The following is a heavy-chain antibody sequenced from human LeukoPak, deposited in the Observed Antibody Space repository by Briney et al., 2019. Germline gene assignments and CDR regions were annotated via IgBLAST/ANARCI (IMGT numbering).Heavy chain of an antibody. CDR2: IRFDGSNK. CDR1: GFTFSSFG. V-gene: IGHV3-30*02. D-gene: IGHD2-15*01. J-gene: IGHJ4*02. CDR3: ARVYYCSGGSCYLPPLDY. Sequence: GGSLRLSCVASGFTFSSFGMHWVRQAPGKGLEWVAFIRFDGSNKYYADSVKGRFTISRDNSKNTLYLQMNSLRAEDTAVYYCARVYYCSGGSCYLPPLDYWGQETLVTVSS.